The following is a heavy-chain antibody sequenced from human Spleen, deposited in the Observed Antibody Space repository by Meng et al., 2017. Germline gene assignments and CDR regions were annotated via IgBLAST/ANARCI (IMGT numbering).Heavy chain of an antibody. J-gene: IGHJ4*02. CDR2: IYYSGRT. CDR1: GGPISSSSYY. CDR3: ARGPNTMAHAFDY. Sequence: GSLRPSFTVPGGPISSSSYYWCWIRQPPGKGLEWIGYIYYSGRTNYNPSLKSRVTISVDTTKNQFSLKLSSVTAADTAVHYCARGPNTMAHAFDYWGQGTLVTVSS. V-gene: IGHV4-61*01. D-gene: IGHD5-24*01.